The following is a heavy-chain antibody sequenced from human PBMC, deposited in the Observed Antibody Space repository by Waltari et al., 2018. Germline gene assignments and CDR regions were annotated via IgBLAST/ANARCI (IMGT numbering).Heavy chain of an antibody. CDR1: GSTFDEFY. CDR2: INPYSDVT. V-gene: IGHV1-2*02. J-gene: IGHJ4*02. D-gene: IGHD6-19*01. Sequence: QVQLVQSGAEVKKPGDSVKVSCKTSGSTFDEFYMHWVRQAPGQGLEWMGWINPYSDVTNYAQKFQGRVTMTRDTSLSTAYMELSGLRSDDTAVYYCARDRSGSGWYFFNYWGQGTLVTVSS. CDR3: ARDRSGSGWYFFNY.